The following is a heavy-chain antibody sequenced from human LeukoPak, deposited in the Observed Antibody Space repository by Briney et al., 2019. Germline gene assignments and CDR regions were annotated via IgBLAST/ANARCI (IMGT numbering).Heavy chain of an antibody. CDR2: ISGSGGST. J-gene: IGHJ4*02. D-gene: IGHD3-10*01. CDR3: AKDGVDYASGEPDYFDY. Sequence: GGSLRLSCAASGFTFSNYAMNWVRQAPGKRLEWVSGISGSGGSTYYADSVKGRFTISRDNSKNTLYLQMNSLRAEDTAVYYCAKDGVDYASGEPDYFDYWGQGTLVTVSS. CDR1: GFTFSNYA. V-gene: IGHV3-23*01.